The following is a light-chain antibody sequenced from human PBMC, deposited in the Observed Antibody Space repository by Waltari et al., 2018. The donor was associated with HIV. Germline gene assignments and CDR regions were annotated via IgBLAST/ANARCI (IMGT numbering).Light chain of an antibody. Sequence: EIVLTQSPGTLSLSPGERATLSCRASQSVRNNFLAWYQQKPGQTPRLLIYGASTRATAIPDRFTGSGSGTDFTLTITRLEPEDSGVYYCQQYGRSPPVTFGQGTRLEIK. J-gene: IGKJ5*01. CDR1: QSVRNNF. CDR2: GAS. V-gene: IGKV3-20*01. CDR3: QQYGRSPPVT.